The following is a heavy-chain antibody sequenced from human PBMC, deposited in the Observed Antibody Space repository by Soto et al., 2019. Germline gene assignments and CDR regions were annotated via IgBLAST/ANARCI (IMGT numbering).Heavy chain of an antibody. J-gene: IGHJ3*01. CDR2: VSGGGDGT. CDR1: GFTFTNYA. D-gene: IGHD2-21*02. V-gene: IGHV3-23*01. CDR3: AKKGLGSLATYCNYGDCHYAFDL. Sequence: EVQLLESGGGLVQPGGSLRLSCAASGFTFTNYAMSWVRQAPGKGLEWVSTVSGGGDGTYYADSVKGRFSTSRDNSRNPVYLQMHSLRAEDTDVYYCAKKGLGSLATYCNYGDCHYAFDLWGQGTIVTVSS.